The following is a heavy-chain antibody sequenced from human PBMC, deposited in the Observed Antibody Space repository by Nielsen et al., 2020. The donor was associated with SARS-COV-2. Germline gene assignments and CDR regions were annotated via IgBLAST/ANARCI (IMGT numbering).Heavy chain of an antibody. CDR3: AGLNYGDYFDY. V-gene: IGHV3-7*03. CDR1: GFTFSSYW. CDR2: IKQDGSEK. J-gene: IGHJ4*02. D-gene: IGHD4-17*01. Sequence: LSLTCAASGFTFSSYWMSWVRQAPGKGLEWVANIKQDGSEKYYVDSVKGRFTISRDNAKNSLYLQMNSLRAEDTAVYYCAGLNYGDYFDYWGQGTLVTVSS.